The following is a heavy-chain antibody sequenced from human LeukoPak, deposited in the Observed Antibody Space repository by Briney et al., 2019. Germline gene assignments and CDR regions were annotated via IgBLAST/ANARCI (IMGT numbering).Heavy chain of an antibody. CDR2: INEDGGEE. CDR1: GFIFSAYW. J-gene: IGHJ4*02. D-gene: IGHD5-18*01. Sequence: GGSLRLSCVGSGFIFSAYWMAWVRQAPGKGPEWVANINEDGGEERYVDSVKGRFTISRDNSKNTLFLQMNSLRVEDTAVYYCAKDDSKIQPFDYWGQGTLVTVSS. V-gene: IGHV3-7*01. CDR3: AKDDSKIQPFDY.